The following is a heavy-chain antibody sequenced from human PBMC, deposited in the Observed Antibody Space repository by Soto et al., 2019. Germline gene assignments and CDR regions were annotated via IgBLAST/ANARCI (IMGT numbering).Heavy chain of an antibody. CDR1: GFTFTSSA. D-gene: IGHD4-4*01. Sequence: ASVKVSCKASGFTFTSSAVQWVRQARGQRLEWIGWIVVGSGNTNYAQKFQERVTITRDMSTSTAYMELSSLRSEDTAVYYCAADWAVTTWDYYYGMDVWGQGTTVTVSS. CDR2: IVVGSGNT. J-gene: IGHJ6*02. V-gene: IGHV1-58*01. CDR3: AADWAVTTWDYYYGMDV.